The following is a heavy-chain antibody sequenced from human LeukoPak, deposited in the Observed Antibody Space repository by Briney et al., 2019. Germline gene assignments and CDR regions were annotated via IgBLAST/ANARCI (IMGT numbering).Heavy chain of an antibody. CDR2: IYYSGST. CDR1: GDSFSYFY. Sequence: SETLSLTCTVSGDSFSYFYWSWIRQPPGKGLEWIGYIYYSGSTNYNPSLKSRVTISVDTSKNQFSLKLSSVTAADTAVYYCARPRSNDAFDIWGQGTMVTVSS. J-gene: IGHJ3*02. D-gene: IGHD4-11*01. CDR3: ARPRSNDAFDI. V-gene: IGHV4-59*01.